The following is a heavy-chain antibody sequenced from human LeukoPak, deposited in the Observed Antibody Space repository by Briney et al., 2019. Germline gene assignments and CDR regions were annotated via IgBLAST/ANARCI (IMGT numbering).Heavy chain of an antibody. CDR3: SRDLGTGRPHDF. J-gene: IGHJ4*02. V-gene: IGHV3-7*01. CDR1: GFTFISYW. CDR2: IKQDGSEK. D-gene: IGHD3/OR15-3a*01. Sequence: PGGSLRLSCAASGFTFISYWLTWVRQAPGKGLEWVANIKQDGSEKYYVGSVKGRFTISRDNAKNSLYLQMNSLRAEDTAVYFCSRDLGTGRPHDFWGQGTLVTVSS.